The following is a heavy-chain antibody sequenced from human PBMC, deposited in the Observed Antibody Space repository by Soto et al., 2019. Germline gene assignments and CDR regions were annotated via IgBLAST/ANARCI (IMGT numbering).Heavy chain of an antibody. CDR1: GFTFSSYS. Sequence: GGSVRLSCAASGFTFSSYSMNWFRQAPGKGLEWVSSISSSSSYIYYADSVKGRFTISRDNAKNSLYLQMNSLRAEDTAVYYCARDRATDFWSGYYPQEFDYWGQGTLVTVSS. V-gene: IGHV3-21*01. CDR2: ISSSSSYI. D-gene: IGHD3-3*01. J-gene: IGHJ4*02. CDR3: ARDRATDFWSGYYPQEFDY.